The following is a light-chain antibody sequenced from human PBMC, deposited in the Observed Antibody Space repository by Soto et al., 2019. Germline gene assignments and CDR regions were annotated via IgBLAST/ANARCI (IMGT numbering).Light chain of an antibody. CDR1: QTLYNN. Sequence: EIVMTQSPATLSVSPGERATLSCRASQTLYNNLAWYQQKLGQAPRLLIYGASARATDIPARFSGSGSGTKFTLTISGLQSEDFAIYYCQQYSDWPLTFGGGTKVEIK. CDR3: QQYSDWPLT. CDR2: GAS. J-gene: IGKJ4*01. V-gene: IGKV3-15*01.